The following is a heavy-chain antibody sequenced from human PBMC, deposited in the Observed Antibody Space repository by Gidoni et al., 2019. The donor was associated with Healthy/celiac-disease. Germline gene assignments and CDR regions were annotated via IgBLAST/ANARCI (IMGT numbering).Heavy chain of an antibody. CDR1: GGTFSSYA. Sequence: QVQLVQSGAEVKKPGSSVKVSCKASGGTFSSYAISWVRQAPGQGLEWMGGISPIFGTANYAQKFQGRVTITADESTSTAYMELSSLRSEDTAVYYCARERLYCSGGSCYSYYFDYWGQGTLVTVSS. D-gene: IGHD2-15*01. CDR3: ARERLYCSGGSCYSYYFDY. J-gene: IGHJ4*02. V-gene: IGHV1-69*01. CDR2: ISPIFGTA.